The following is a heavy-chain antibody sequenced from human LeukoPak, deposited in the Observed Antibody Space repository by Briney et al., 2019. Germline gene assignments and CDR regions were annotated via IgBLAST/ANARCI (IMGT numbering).Heavy chain of an antibody. Sequence: SQTLSLTCTVSGGSISSGSYYWSWIRQPAGKGLEWIGRIYTSGSTNYNPSLKSRVTISVDTSKNQFSLKLSSVTAADTAVYYCARVSIVGDYYYYYMDVWGKGTTVTVSS. J-gene: IGHJ6*03. CDR2: IYTSGST. CDR1: GGSISSGSYY. CDR3: ARVSIVGDYYYYYMDV. D-gene: IGHD1-26*01. V-gene: IGHV4-61*02.